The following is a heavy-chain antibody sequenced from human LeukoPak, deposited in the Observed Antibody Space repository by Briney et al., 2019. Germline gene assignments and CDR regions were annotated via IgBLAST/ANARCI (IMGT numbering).Heavy chain of an antibody. CDR1: GGSFSGYY. V-gene: IGHV4-34*01. D-gene: IGHD3-10*01. CDR3: ASRQLYYYGSGRRDH. Sequence: SETLSLTCAVYGGSFSGYYWSWIRQPPGKGLEWIGEINHSGSTNYNPSLKSRVTISVDTSKNQFSLKLSSVTAADTAVYYCASRQLYYYGSGRRDHWGQGTLVTVSS. CDR2: INHSGST. J-gene: IGHJ4*02.